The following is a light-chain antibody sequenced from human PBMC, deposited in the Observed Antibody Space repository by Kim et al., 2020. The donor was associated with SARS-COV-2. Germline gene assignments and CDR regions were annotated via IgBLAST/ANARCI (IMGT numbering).Light chain of an antibody. CDR1: QTFNSV. V-gene: IGKV3-11*01. CDR2: DIS. CDR3: QQRDNWPYT. J-gene: IGKJ2*01. Sequence: LSPGDRATLSCRASQTFNSVLAWYEHKPGQAPRLIMYDISNRATGIPARFSGSGTGTDFTLTISSLETEDSAVYYCQQRDNWPYTFGQGTKLEI.